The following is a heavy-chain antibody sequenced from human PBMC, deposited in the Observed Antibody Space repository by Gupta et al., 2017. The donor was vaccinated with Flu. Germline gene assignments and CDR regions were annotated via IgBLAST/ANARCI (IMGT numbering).Heavy chain of an antibody. V-gene: IGHV3-48*03. Sequence: EVQLVESGGGLAQPGGSLRLSCAASGFGFSAYQMHWVRQAPGKGLEWVSYISSSGDATYYADSVKGRFIISRDNAKNSLYLQMNSLRAEDTALYYCSKPYSGYDFGHWGQGTLVTVSS. J-gene: IGHJ4*02. CDR3: SKPYSGYDFGH. CDR1: GFGFSAYQ. CDR2: ISSSGDAT. D-gene: IGHD5-12*01.